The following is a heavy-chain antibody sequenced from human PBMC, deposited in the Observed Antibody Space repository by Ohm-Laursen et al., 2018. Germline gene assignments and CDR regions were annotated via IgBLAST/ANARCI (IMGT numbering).Heavy chain of an antibody. V-gene: IGHV1-46*03. Sequence: ASVKVSCKASGYTFPTYYLHWVRQAPGQGLEWMGVINPSAGSTIYAQNFQGRVTMTRDTSTTTVYMELSSLRSDDTAVYYCGRGEQPRKYMTPPAYWGQGTLVTVSS. CDR1: GYTFPTYY. J-gene: IGHJ4*02. CDR3: GRGEQPRKYMTPPAY. D-gene: IGHD6-13*01. CDR2: INPSAGST.